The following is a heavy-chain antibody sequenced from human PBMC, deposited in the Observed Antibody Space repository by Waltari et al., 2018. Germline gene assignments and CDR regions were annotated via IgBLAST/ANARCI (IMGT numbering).Heavy chain of an antibody. CDR2: IYYSGST. D-gene: IGHD6-13*01. CDR1: GGSISSHH. Sequence: QVQLQESGPGLVKPSETLSLTCTVSGGSISSHHWSWIRQPPGKGLEWIGYIYYSGSTNYNPSLKSRVTISVDTSKNQFSLKLSSVTAADTAVYYCARGVAAGTYYFDYWGQGTLVTVSS. CDR3: ARGVAAGTYYFDY. V-gene: IGHV4-59*11. J-gene: IGHJ4*02.